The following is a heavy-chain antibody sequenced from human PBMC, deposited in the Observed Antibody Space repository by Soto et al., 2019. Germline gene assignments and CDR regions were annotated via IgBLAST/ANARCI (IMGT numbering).Heavy chain of an antibody. Sequence: AASVKVSCKASGYTFTSYGISWVRRAPGQGLGCMGWISAYNGNTNYAQKLQGRVTMTTDTSTSTAYMELRSLRSDDTAVYYCARDYQTASGSSSSDYWGQGTLVTVSS. CDR1: GYTFTSYG. CDR2: ISAYNGNT. CDR3: ARDYQTASGSSSSDY. J-gene: IGHJ4*02. V-gene: IGHV1-18*04. D-gene: IGHD6-6*01.